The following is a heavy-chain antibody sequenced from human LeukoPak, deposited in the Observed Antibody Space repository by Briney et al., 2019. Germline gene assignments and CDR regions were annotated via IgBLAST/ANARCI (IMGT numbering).Heavy chain of an antibody. CDR2: IYYSGST. CDR3: ARGQYSSSWYVPGGKTNYYFDY. CDR1: GCSISSYY. Sequence: SETLSLTCTVSGCSISSYYWSWIRQPPGKGLEWIGYIYYSGSTNYNPSLKSRVTISVDTSKNQFSLKLSSVTAADTAVYYCARGQYSSSWYVPGGKTNYYFDYWGQGTLVTVSS. J-gene: IGHJ4*02. V-gene: IGHV4-59*01. D-gene: IGHD6-13*01.